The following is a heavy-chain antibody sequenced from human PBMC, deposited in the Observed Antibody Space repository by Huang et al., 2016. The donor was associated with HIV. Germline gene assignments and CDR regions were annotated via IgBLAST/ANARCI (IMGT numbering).Heavy chain of an antibody. CDR2: ISAASGDT. J-gene: IGHJ3*02. V-gene: IGHV1-18*01. Sequence: QIQLMQSGPELKQPGASVKVSCKASGYTFTSYGITWVRQAPGQGPWWRGWISAASGDTEYAQKFQGRVTLTTDTSTNRAYMELRSLRSDDTAKYYCARDPKYHRIGYYRQRRGIDIWGQGTMVIVSS. CDR3: ARDPKYHRIGYYRQRRGIDI. CDR1: GYTFTSYG. D-gene: IGHD3-22*01.